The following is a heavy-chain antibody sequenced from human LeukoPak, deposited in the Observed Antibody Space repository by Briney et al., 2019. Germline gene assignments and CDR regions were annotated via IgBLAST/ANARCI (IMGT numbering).Heavy chain of an antibody. CDR3: ARAETDTAMVWGNYYYYYYMDV. V-gene: IGHV3-7*01. D-gene: IGHD5-18*01. CDR1: GFTFSSYW. J-gene: IGHJ6*03. Sequence: PGRSLGLSCAASGFTFSSYWMSWVRQAPGKGLEWVANIKQDGSEKYYVDSVKGRFTISRDNAKNSLYLQMNSLRAEDTAVYYCARAETDTAMVWGNYYYYYYMDVWGKGTTVTVSS. CDR2: IKQDGSEK.